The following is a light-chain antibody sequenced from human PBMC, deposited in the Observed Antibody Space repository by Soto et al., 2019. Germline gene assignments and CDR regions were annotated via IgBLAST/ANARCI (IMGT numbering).Light chain of an antibody. CDR3: QQYYSSPLT. CDR1: QSVLYSSNNKNY. CDR2: WAS. V-gene: IGKV4-1*01. J-gene: IGKJ4*01. Sequence: DIVMTQSPDSLAVSLGERATINCKSSQSVLYSSNNKNYLAWYQQKPGQPPELLIYWASTRESGVPDRFSGSGSGTDFTLTISSLQAEDVAAYYCQQYYSSPLTFSGGTKVEIK.